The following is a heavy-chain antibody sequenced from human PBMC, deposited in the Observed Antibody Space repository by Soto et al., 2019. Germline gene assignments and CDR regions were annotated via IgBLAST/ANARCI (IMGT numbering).Heavy chain of an antibody. V-gene: IGHV1-69*13. CDR3: ASLVVPAAIGNYYYGMDV. Sequence: SVKVSCKASGGTFSSYAISWVRQAPGQGLEWMGGIIPIFGTANYAQKFQGRVTITADESTSTAYMELSSLRSEDTAVYYCASLVVPAAIGNYYYGMDVWGQRTTVTVSS. D-gene: IGHD2-2*02. J-gene: IGHJ6*02. CDR1: GGTFSSYA. CDR2: IIPIFGTA.